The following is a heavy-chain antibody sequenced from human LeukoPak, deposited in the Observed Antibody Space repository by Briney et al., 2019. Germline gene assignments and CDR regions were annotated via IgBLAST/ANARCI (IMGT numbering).Heavy chain of an antibody. V-gene: IGHV1-69*13. CDR1: GGTFSSYA. CDR3: ARDYCTSCYPKGPNYYYYYMDV. D-gene: IGHD2-2*01. J-gene: IGHJ6*03. CDR2: IIPIFGTA. Sequence: ASVKVSCKASGGTFSSYAISWVRQAPGQRLEWMGGIIPIFGTANYAQKFQGRVTITADESTSTAYMELSSLRSEDTAVYYWARDYCTSCYPKGPNYYYYYMDVWGKGTTVTVSS.